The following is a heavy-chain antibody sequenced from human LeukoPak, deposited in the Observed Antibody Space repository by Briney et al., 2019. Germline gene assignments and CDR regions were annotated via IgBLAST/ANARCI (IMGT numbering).Heavy chain of an antibody. J-gene: IGHJ4*02. Sequence: ASVKVSCKVSGYTLSELSMHWVRQSPGKGLEWMGGFDVAETGTIYAQKFQGRVTMTEDTSTDTAYMELSSLRSEDTAVYYCARKGRAPAAKYYFDYWGQGTLVTVSS. D-gene: IGHD2-2*01. CDR2: FDVAETGT. CDR1: GYTLSELS. CDR3: ARKGRAPAAKYYFDY. V-gene: IGHV1-24*01.